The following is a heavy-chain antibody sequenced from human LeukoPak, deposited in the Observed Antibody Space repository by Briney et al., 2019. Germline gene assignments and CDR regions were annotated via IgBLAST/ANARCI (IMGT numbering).Heavy chain of an antibody. D-gene: IGHD7-27*01. J-gene: IGHJ5*02. CDR2: ISSSSSYI. V-gene: IGHV3-21*01. CDR3: ARAIGFPGVAWFDP. CDR1: GFTFSSYG. Sequence: GSLRLSCAASGFTFSSYGMHWVRQAPGKGLEWVSSISSSSSYIYYADSVRGRFTISRDNAKNSLYLQMNSLRAEDTAVYYCARAIGFPGVAWFDPWGQGTLVIVSS.